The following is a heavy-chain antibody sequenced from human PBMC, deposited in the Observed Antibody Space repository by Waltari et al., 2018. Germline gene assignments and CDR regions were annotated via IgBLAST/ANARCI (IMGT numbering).Heavy chain of an antibody. CDR1: GDSLSSGAYY. CDR2: IGTFSFGETT. CDR3: ARVGVPVAIQGRYYYYNYIDV. J-gene: IGHJ6*03. D-gene: IGHD2-2*02. Sequence: QLQESGPGLVKASETLSLTCSLSGDSLSSGAYYWGWIRQPPGKGLEWIGSIGTFSFGETTNYNPSLKSHLTISADTSKNHFSLRLNSLTAADTAVYYWARVGVPVAIQGRYYYYNYIDVWGTGTRVTIS. V-gene: IGHV4-39*07.